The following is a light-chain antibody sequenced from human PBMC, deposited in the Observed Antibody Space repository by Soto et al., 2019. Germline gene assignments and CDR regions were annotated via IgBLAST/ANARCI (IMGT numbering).Light chain of an antibody. CDR2: TDN. Sequence: QSVLTQPPSASGTPGQRVTFSCSGSSSNIGTNAVNWYQQLPGTAPKLIIYTDNQRPSGVPDRFSGSKSGTSASLAISGLQSEDAADYYCAAWDASLSAVVFGGGTKLTVL. V-gene: IGLV1-44*01. CDR3: AAWDASLSAVV. CDR1: SSNIGTNA. J-gene: IGLJ2*01.